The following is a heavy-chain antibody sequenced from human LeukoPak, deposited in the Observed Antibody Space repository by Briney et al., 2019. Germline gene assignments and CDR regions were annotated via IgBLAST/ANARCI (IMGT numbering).Heavy chain of an antibody. J-gene: IGHJ4*02. CDR2: ISNNGGST. CDR1: EFTLSSYI. Sequence: PGGSLRLSCLASEFTLSSYIMHWVRQAPGKGLEYASAISNNGGSTYYADSVKGRFTISRDNSKNTLYLQMNTLRPEDTAVYYCVRSVTTLSDFHNWGQGTLVTVSS. CDR3: VRSVTTLSDFHN. V-gene: IGHV3-64D*09. D-gene: IGHD4-17*01.